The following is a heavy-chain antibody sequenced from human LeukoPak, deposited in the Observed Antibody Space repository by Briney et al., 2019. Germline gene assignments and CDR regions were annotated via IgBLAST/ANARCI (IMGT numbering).Heavy chain of an antibody. CDR2: LRSGGSMI. J-gene: IGHJ4*02. CDR3: ARKIYGSDNYIDY. Sequence: GGSLRLSCVASGFTFSDYYINWIRQAPGMGLEWIAYLRSGGSMIYYADSVKGRFAISRDNAKNSVYLQMNSLRAQDTALYYCARKIYGSDNYIDYWGQGTLVTVSS. D-gene: IGHD3-10*01. CDR1: GFTFSDYY. V-gene: IGHV3-11*01.